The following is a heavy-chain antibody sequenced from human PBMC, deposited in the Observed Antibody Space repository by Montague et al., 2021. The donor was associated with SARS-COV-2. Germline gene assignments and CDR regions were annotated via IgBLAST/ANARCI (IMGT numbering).Heavy chain of an antibody. J-gene: IGHJ4*02. D-gene: IGHD6-19*01. CDR3: VTPGKTAVAGQFDY. Sequence: SETLSLTCTVSGGSIRRTTFYWGWIRQSPGKGLEWIGYIYEGGTTYYNPSLKSRVAISLDTPNNQCSLKITSLIVADTAIYYCVTPGKTAVAGQFDYWGPGTLVSVAS. V-gene: IGHV4-39*07. CDR1: GGSIRRTTFY. CDR2: IYEGGTT.